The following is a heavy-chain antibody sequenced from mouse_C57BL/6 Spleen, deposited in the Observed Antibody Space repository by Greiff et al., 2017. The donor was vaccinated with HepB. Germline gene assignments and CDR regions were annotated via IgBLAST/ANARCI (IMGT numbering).Heavy chain of an antibody. CDR2: ISDGGSYT. D-gene: IGHD2-10*02. V-gene: IGHV5-4*01. CDR1: GFTFSSYA. CDR3: AREVFPFAY. Sequence: EVNLVESGGGLVKPGGSLKLSCAASGFTFSSYAMSWVRQTPEKRLEWVATISDGGSYTYYPDNVKGRFTISRDNAKNNLYLQMSHLKSEDTAMYYCAREVFPFAYWGQGTLVTVSA. J-gene: IGHJ3*01.